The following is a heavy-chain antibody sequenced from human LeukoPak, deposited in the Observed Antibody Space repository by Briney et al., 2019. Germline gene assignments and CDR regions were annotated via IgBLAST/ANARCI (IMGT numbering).Heavy chain of an antibody. V-gene: IGHV1-18*04. J-gene: IGHJ6*02. CDR3: ARGMEAAAGIADYYYYYGMDV. D-gene: IGHD6-13*01. CDR1: GYTFTSYG. Sequence: GASVKVSCKASGYTFTSYGISWVRQAPRQGLEWMGWISAYNGNTNYAQKLQGRVTMTTDTSTSTAYMELRSLRSDDTAVYYCARGMEAAAGIADYYYYYGMDVWGQGTTVTVSS. CDR2: ISAYNGNT.